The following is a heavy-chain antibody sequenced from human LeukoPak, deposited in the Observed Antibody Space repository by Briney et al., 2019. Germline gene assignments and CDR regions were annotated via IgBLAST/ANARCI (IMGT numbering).Heavy chain of an antibody. CDR3: ARHSSVLNSFDP. CDR1: GYSFTNYW. Sequence: GESLKISCKGSGYSFTNYWISWVRQMPGKGLECMGRIDPGDSQTNYSPSFQGHVTISADKSISTAYLQWSILKASDTAMYYCARHSSVLNSFDPWGQGTLVTVSS. D-gene: IGHD3-22*01. CDR2: IDPGDSQT. J-gene: IGHJ5*02. V-gene: IGHV5-10-1*01.